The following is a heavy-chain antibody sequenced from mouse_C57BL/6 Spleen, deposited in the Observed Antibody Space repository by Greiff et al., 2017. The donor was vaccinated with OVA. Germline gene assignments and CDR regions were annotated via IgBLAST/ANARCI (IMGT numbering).Heavy chain of an antibody. CDR1: GYTFTSYW. V-gene: IGHV1-69*01. Sequence: QVQLKQPGAELVMPGASVKLSCKASGYTFTSYWMHWVKQRPGQGLEWIGEIDPSDSYTNYNQKFKGKSTLTVDKSSSTAYMQLSSLTSEDSAVYYCARRGWDYAMDYWGQGTSVTVSS. CDR3: ARRGWDYAMDY. D-gene: IGHD3-3*01. CDR2: IDPSDSYT. J-gene: IGHJ4*01.